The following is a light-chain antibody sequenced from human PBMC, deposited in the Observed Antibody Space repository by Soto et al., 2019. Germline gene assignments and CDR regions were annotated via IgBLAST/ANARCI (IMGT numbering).Light chain of an antibody. J-gene: IGLJ3*02. V-gene: IGLV3-21*02. Sequence: SYELTQPPSVSVAPGQTATFTCGGNNIGRKSVHWHQQKPGQAPVLVVYDDRDRPSGIPERFSGSNSGNTATLTITRVEVGDEADYYCQVSDFRDHPVFGGGTKVTVL. CDR3: QVSDFRDHPV. CDR2: DDR. CDR1: NIGRKS.